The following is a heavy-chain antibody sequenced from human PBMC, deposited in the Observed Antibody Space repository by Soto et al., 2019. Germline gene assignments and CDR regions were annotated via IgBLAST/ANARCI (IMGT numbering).Heavy chain of an antibody. CDR3: ATGFLQTMKGASFRDY. CDR2: FDPEDGET. Sequence: ASVKVSCKVSGDTLTELSMHWVRQAPGKGLEWMGAFDPEDGETIYAQKFQGRVTMTEDTPTDTAYVELGSLRSDDTAVYYCATGFLQTMKGASFRDYWGQGTLVTVSS. V-gene: IGHV1-24*01. D-gene: IGHD2-15*01. CDR1: GDTLTELS. J-gene: IGHJ4*02.